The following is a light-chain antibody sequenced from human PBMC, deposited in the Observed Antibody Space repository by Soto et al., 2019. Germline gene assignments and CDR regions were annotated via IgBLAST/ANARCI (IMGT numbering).Light chain of an antibody. V-gene: IGKV3-15*01. Sequence: EILMTQSPTTPSVSPGEGVTLSCRASQTVPSRIAWYQQKPGQAPSLLIYGASTRATGVPDRFSGTGSGTEFTLTISSLEPADFAVYYCQQRSRWPITFGQGRRLEFK. J-gene: IGKJ5*01. CDR3: QQRSRWPIT. CDR1: QTVPSR. CDR2: GAS.